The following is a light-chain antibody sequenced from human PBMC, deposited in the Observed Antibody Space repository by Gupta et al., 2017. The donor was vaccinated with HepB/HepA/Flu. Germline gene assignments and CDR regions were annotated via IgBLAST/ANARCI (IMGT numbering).Light chain of an antibody. CDR3: RQGKQFPGT. Sequence: EILMTQTPLSLPVTLGQPASISCSSSQSLVNSNGNTYLSWLQQRPGQPPRVIIYKGSKRYSAVPDRFSGSGAGTDFTLYISRVESEDVGVYYCRQGKQFPGTFGQGTKVEIK. CDR2: KGS. V-gene: IGKV2-24*01. J-gene: IGKJ1*01. CDR1: QSLVNSNGNTY.